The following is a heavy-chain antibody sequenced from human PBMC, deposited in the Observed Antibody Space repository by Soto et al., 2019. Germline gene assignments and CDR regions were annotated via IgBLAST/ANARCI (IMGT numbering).Heavy chain of an antibody. CDR2: IYYSGST. J-gene: IGHJ4*02. V-gene: IGHV4-30-4*01. Sequence: SETLSLTCTVSGGSISSGDYYWSWIRQPPGKGLEWIGYIYYSGSTYYNPSLKSRVTISVDTSKNQFSLKLSSVTAADTAVYYCARRMSWYRLNSFDYWGQGTLVTVSS. CDR1: GGSISSGDYY. CDR3: ARRMSWYRLNSFDY. D-gene: IGHD6-13*01.